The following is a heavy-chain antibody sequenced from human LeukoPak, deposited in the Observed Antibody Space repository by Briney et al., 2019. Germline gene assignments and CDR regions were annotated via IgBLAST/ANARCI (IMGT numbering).Heavy chain of an antibody. CDR2: TYYSGST. CDR3: ARAPAGPPYYYMDV. Sequence: SETLSLTCTVSGGSINKYYWSWMRQPPGKGLEWIGYTYYSGSTNYNPPLRSRVTISVDTPKNQFSLKLTSVTAADTAVYYCARAPAGPPYYYMDVWGKGTTVTVSS. V-gene: IGHV4-59*01. CDR1: GGSINKYY. J-gene: IGHJ6*03.